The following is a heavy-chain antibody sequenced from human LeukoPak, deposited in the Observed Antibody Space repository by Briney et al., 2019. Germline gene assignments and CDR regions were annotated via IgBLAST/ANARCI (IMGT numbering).Heavy chain of an antibody. CDR2: ISYDGSNK. Sequence: QPGGSLRLSCAASGFTFSSYGMHWVRQAPGRGLEWVAVISYDGSNKYYADSVKGRFTISRDNAKNTLYLQMNSLRADDTAVYYCARGGVYSTSAVDYWGQGTLVTVSS. CDR3: ARGGVYSTSAVDY. J-gene: IGHJ4*02. CDR1: GFTFSSYG. V-gene: IGHV3-30*03. D-gene: IGHD6-6*01.